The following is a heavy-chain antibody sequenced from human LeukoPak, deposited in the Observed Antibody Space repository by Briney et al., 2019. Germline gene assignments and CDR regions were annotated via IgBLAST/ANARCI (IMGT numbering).Heavy chain of an antibody. CDR1: GFIFSTYA. V-gene: IGHV3-23*01. J-gene: IGHJ4*02. D-gene: IGHD6-25*01. Sequence: PGGSLRLSCAASGFIFSTYAMSWVRQAPGKGLEWVSGISGSGGTTYYADSVKGRFTISRDNAKNTLYLQMNSLRAEDTAVYYCARTWSSSGPVDYWGQGTLVTVSS. CDR2: ISGSGGTT. CDR3: ARTWSSSGPVDY.